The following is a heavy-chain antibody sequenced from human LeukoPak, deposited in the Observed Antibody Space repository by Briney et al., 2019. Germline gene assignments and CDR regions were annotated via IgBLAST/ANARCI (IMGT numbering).Heavy chain of an antibody. J-gene: IGHJ6*03. V-gene: IGHV4-34*01. D-gene: IGHD3-10*01. CDR1: GGSYSGYY. Sequence: PETLSLTCAVYGGSYSGYYWSWLRQPPGKGLEWIGEIHHSGSTNYNPSLKSRVTISVDTSKNQFSLKLSSVTAADTAVYYCARVDRGVILYYYYMDVWGKGTTVTVSS. CDR3: ARVDRGVILYYYYMDV. CDR2: IHHSGST.